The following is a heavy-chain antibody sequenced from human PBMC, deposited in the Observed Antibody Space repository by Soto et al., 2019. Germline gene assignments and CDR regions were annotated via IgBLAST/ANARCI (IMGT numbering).Heavy chain of an antibody. Sequence: ASVKVSCKASGYTFTSYGISWVRQAPGQGLEWMGWISAYNGNTNYAQKLQGRVTMTTDTSTSTAYMELRSLRSDDTAVYYCARVTYYDFWSGPMGPYYYGMDVWGQGTTVTVSS. D-gene: IGHD3-3*01. J-gene: IGHJ6*02. CDR2: ISAYNGNT. V-gene: IGHV1-18*01. CDR1: GYTFTSYG. CDR3: ARVTYYDFWSGPMGPYYYGMDV.